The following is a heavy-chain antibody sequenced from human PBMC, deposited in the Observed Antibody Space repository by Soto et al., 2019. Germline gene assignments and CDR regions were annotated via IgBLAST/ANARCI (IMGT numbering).Heavy chain of an antibody. J-gene: IGHJ4*02. CDR1: GGSISSSDYW. CDR3: VRQIGRASLSLDH. CDR2: IYYSWGT. Sequence: QLQLQESGPGLVKPAETLSLTCTVSGGSISSSDYWWGWIRQPPGKGLEWIGSIYYSWGTHHIPSLKSRVIMSVDTSKAQFALKLGSVTAADTAVYYCVRQIGRASLSLDHWGQATPVTVSS. V-gene: IGHV4-39*01. D-gene: IGHD6-6*01.